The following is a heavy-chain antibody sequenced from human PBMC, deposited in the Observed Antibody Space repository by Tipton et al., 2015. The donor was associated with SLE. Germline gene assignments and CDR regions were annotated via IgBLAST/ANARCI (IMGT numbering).Heavy chain of an antibody. J-gene: IGHJ4*02. Sequence: GSLRLSCAASGFTLSSYWMHWVRQAPGKGLVWVSHINTDGSSTTYADSVKGRFTISRDNAKNTLYLQVNNLRAEDTAVYYCARGSDWGLYYFDYWGQGTVVTVSS. CDR1: GFTLSSYW. CDR3: ARGSDWGLYYFDY. D-gene: IGHD7-27*01. CDR2: INTDGSST. V-gene: IGHV3-74*01.